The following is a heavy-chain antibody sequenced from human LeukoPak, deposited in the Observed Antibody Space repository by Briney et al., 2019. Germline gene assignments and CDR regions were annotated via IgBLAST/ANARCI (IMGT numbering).Heavy chain of an antibody. CDR1: GGSISSGGYY. J-gene: IGHJ3*02. D-gene: IGHD7-27*01. CDR3: ARDSLGLLNDAFDI. CDR2: IYYSGST. Sequence: PSETLSLTCTVSGGSISSGGYYWSWIRQHPGKGLEWIGYIYYSGSTYYNPSLKSRVTISVDTSKNQFSLKLSSVTAADTAVYYCARDSLGLLNDAFDIWGQGTTVTVSS. V-gene: IGHV4-31*03.